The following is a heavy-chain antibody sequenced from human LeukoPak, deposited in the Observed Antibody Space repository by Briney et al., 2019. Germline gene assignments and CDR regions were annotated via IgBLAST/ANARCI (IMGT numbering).Heavy chain of an antibody. D-gene: IGHD5-12*01. V-gene: IGHV3-53*04. Sequence: GGSLRLSCAASGFTVSSNYMSWVRQAPGKGLEWVSVIYSGGSTYYADSVKGRFTISRHNSKNTLYLQMNSLRAEDTAVYYCARDLRPYSGYEAALDYWGQGTLVTVSS. CDR2: IYSGGST. J-gene: IGHJ4*02. CDR1: GFTVSSNY. CDR3: ARDLRPYSGYEAALDY.